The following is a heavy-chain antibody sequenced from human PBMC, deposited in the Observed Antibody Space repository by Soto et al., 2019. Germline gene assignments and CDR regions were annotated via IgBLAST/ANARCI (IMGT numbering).Heavy chain of an antibody. Sequence: GGSLRLSCAASGFTFSSYGMHWVRQAPGMGLELVSFICCVGDILYFADSVKGRFTISRDNSMNTLSLQMDSLRAEDTAVYYCAKVLRDNLDMMFDSWGQGSLVTVSS. D-gene: IGHD3-16*01. CDR1: GFTFSSYG. CDR3: AKVLRDNLDMMFDS. V-gene: IGHV3-NL1*01. J-gene: IGHJ4*02. CDR2: ICCVGDIL.